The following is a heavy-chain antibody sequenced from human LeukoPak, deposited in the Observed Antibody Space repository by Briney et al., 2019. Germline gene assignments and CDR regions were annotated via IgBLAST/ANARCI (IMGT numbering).Heavy chain of an antibody. Sequence: GESLKISCKGSGYSFTNYWIGWVRQMPGKGLEWMGIIYPGDSDTRYSPSFQGQVTISADKSISTAFLQWSSLKASDTAMYYCARRERLNYYDSSGSNFDYWGQGTLVTVSS. CDR2: IYPGDSDT. CDR3: ARRERLNYYDSSGSNFDY. J-gene: IGHJ4*02. D-gene: IGHD3-22*01. V-gene: IGHV5-51*01. CDR1: GYSFTNYW.